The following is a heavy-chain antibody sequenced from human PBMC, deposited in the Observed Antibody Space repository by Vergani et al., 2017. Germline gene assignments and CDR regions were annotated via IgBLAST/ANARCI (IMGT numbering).Heavy chain of an antibody. J-gene: IGHJ4*02. Sequence: QLQLQESGPGLVKPSETLSLTCTVSGGSISSYYWSWIRQPPGKGLEWIGYIYYSGSTNYNPSLKSRVTISADTSKNQFSLKLSSVTAADTAVYYCARVARDSSGPTFDYWGQGTLVTVSS. CDR2: IYYSGST. D-gene: IGHD3-22*01. CDR3: ARVARDSSGPTFDY. V-gene: IGHV4-59*01. CDR1: GGSISSYY.